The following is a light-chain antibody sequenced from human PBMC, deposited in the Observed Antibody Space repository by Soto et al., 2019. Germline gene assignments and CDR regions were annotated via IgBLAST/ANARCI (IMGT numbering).Light chain of an antibody. CDR3: SSYTTSNTRQIV. CDR1: SSDVGGYNY. V-gene: IGLV2-14*03. J-gene: IGLJ1*01. Sequence: QSVLTQPASVSGSPGQSITISCTGTSSDVGGYNYVSWYQHHPAKAPKLMIFDVSNRPSGVSNRFSGSKSGNTDSLTISGLQPEDEADYYCSSYTTSNTRQIVFGTGTKV. CDR2: DVS.